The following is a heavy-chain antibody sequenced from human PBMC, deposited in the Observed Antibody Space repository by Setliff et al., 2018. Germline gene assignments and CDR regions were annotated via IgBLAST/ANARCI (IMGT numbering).Heavy chain of an antibody. CDR1: GFTFSSYW. CDR2: IKQDGSVK. J-gene: IGHJ4*02. Sequence: GGSLRLSCAASGFTFSSYWMNWVRQAPGKGLEWVANIKQDGSVKNYVDSVKGRFSISRDNTKNSLYLQMNSLRAEDTAVYYCARGSIAAAGTDLDYWGQGTLVTVSS. D-gene: IGHD6-13*01. V-gene: IGHV3-7*01. CDR3: ARGSIAAAGTDLDY.